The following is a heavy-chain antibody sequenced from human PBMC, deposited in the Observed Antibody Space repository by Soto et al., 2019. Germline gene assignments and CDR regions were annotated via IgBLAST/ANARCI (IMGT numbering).Heavy chain of an antibody. CDR3: AGDRGADPIDS. CDR2: IYYNGTT. CDR1: GASISSYY. V-gene: IGHV4-59*01. J-gene: IGHJ4*02. D-gene: IGHD1-26*01. Sequence: QVRLQESGPGLVKPSETLSLTCTVSGASISSYYWSWIRQPPGKGLEWIGYIYYNGTTNYNPSLKSRGFISIDTSKSQFFLKMSSVTAADTAVYYCAGDRGADPIDSWGQGTLVTVFS.